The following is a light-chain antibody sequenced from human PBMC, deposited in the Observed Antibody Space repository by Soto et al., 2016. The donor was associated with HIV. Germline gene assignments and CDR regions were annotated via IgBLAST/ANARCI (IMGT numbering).Light chain of an antibody. CDR3: QAWDSSTSVV. Sequence: SYELTQPPSVSVSPGQTASITCSGDKLGDKYAFWYQQKPGQSPVLLIYQDNKQPSGIPERFSGSNSGNTATLTISGTQAMDEADYYCQAWDSSTSVVFGGGTKLTVL. V-gene: IGLV3-1*01. J-gene: IGLJ2*01. CDR2: QDN. CDR1: KLGDKY.